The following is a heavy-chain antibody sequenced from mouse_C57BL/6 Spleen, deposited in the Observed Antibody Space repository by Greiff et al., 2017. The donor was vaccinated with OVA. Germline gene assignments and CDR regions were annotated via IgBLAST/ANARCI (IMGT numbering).Heavy chain of an antibody. CDR3: AGDYGSSPYYFEY. V-gene: IGHV1-54*01. CDR1: GYVFTNHL. D-gene: IGHD1-1*01. CDR2: INPGSGGT. J-gene: IGHJ2*01. Sequence: VQLQQSVAELVRPGTSVKVSCKASGYVFTNHLIVWVKQRPGQGLEWIGVINPGSGGTNYNEKFKGKATLTADKSSSTAYMQLSGLTSEGSAVYFCAGDYGSSPYYFEYWGQGTTLTVSS.